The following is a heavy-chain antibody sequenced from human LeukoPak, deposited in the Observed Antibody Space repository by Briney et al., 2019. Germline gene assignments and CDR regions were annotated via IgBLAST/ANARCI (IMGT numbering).Heavy chain of an antibody. Sequence: GGSLRLSCAASGFTFSSYAMSWVRQAPGKGLEWVSAISGSGGSTYYADSVKGRFTISRDNPKNTLYLQMNSLRAEDTAVYYCAKDPLLYDFWSGPDEYYYYGMDVWGQGTTVTVSS. CDR1: GFTFSSYA. CDR3: AKDPLLYDFWSGPDEYYYYGMDV. V-gene: IGHV3-23*01. CDR2: ISGSGGST. J-gene: IGHJ6*02. D-gene: IGHD3-3*01.